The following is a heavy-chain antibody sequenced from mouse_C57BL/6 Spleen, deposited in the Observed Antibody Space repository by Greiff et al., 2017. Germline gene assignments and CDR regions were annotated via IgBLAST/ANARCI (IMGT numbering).Heavy chain of an antibody. CDR2: IYPGSGST. CDR3: ARRGKREAMDY. V-gene: IGHV1-55*01. J-gene: IGHJ4*01. CDR1: GYTFTSYW. Sequence: VKLVESGAELVKPGASVKMSCKASGYTFTSYWITWVKQRPGQGLEWIGDIYPGSGSTNYNEKFKSKATLTVDTSSSTAYMQLSSLTSEDSAVYYCARRGKREAMDYWGQGTSVTVSS. D-gene: IGHD2-1*01.